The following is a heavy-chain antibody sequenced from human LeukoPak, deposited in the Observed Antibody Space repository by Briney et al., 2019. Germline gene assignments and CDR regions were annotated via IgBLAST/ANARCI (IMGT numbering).Heavy chain of an antibody. CDR2: IYTSGST. V-gene: IGHV4-61*02. CDR1: GGSISSGSHY. J-gene: IGHJ4*02. Sequence: SQTLSLTCTVSGGSISSGSHYWSWIRQPAGKGLEWIGRIYTSGSTNYNPSLKSRVTISVDTSKNQFSLKLSSVTAADTAVYYCARARNFDYWGQGTLVTVSS. CDR3: ARARNFDY.